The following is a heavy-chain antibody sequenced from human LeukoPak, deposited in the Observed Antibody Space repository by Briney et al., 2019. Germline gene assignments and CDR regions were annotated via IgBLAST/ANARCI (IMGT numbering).Heavy chain of an antibody. V-gene: IGHV3-23*01. CDR2: IDSGGGT. CDR1: GFTFSNCD. D-gene: IGHD7-27*01. Sequence: QPGGTLRLSCAASGFTFSNCDMNWVRQAPGKGLEWVSGIDSGGGTHYADSLRGRFTIFRDNAKNTVYLQMNTLRAEDTAVYYCAKGNWDSSHYWGQGTLVTVSS. J-gene: IGHJ4*02. CDR3: AKGNWDSSHY.